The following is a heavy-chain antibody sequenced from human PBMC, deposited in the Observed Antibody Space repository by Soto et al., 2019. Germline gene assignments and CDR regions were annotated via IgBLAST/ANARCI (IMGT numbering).Heavy chain of an antibody. D-gene: IGHD6-25*01. Sequence: SETLSLTCTVSGGSISSYYWSWIRQPPGKGLEWIGYIYYSGSTNYNPSLKSRVTISVDTSKNQFSLKLSSVTAADTAVYYCAASGCTQAGSMDVWGQGTSVTVS. CDR2: IYYSGST. CDR3: AASGCTQAGSMDV. CDR1: GGSISSYY. V-gene: IGHV4-59*01. J-gene: IGHJ6*01.